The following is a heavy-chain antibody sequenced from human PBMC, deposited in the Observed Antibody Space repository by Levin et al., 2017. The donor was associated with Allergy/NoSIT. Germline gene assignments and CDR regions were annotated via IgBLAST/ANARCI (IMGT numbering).Heavy chain of an antibody. D-gene: IGHD3-3*01. CDR3: AKGGTYYDFWSGSKGY. J-gene: IGHJ4*02. Sequence: GESLKISCAGSGFIFNSFVMTWVRQAPGKGLEYVSAISGSGTNTYFADSVKGRFTISRDNSKNTLYLQMNSLRVEDTAVYYCAKGGTYYDFWSGSKGYWGQGTLVTVSS. CDR1: GFIFNSFV. V-gene: IGHV3-23*01. CDR2: ISGSGTNT.